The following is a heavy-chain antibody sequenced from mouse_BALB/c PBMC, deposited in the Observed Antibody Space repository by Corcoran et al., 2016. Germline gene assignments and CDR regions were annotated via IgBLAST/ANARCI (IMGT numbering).Heavy chain of an antibody. D-gene: IGHD1-1*01. Sequence: EVQLQQSGPELVKPGASVKMSCKASGYTFTSYVMHWVKQKPGQGLEWIGYINPYNDGTKYNEKFKGKATLTSDKSSSTAYMELSSLTSEDSAVYYCARRGGLITTVVPPYFDVWGAGTTVTVSS. CDR3: ARRGGLITTVVPPYFDV. J-gene: IGHJ1*01. V-gene: IGHV1S136*01. CDR1: GYTFTSYV. CDR2: INPYNDGT.